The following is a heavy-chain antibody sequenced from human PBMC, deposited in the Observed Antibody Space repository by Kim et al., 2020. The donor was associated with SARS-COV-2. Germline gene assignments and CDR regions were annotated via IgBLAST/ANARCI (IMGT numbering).Heavy chain of an antibody. CDR2: IIPIFGTA. D-gene: IGHD2-15*01. Sequence: SVKVSCKASGGTFSSYAISWVRQAPGQGLEWMGGIIPIFGTANYAQKFQGRVTITADESTSTAYMELSSLRSEDTAVYYCARGPRELKDIVVVVAAAYAEYFQHWGQGTLVTVSS. V-gene: IGHV1-69*13. J-gene: IGHJ1*01. CDR1: GGTFSSYA. CDR3: ARGPRELKDIVVVVAAAYAEYFQH.